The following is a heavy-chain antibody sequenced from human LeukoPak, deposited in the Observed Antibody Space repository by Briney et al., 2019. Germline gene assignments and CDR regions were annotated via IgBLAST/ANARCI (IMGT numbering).Heavy chain of an antibody. J-gene: IGHJ4*02. CDR2: IYIGGST. D-gene: IGHD2-8*01. CDR3: ARASNGGYRY. V-gene: IGHV3-66*01. Sequence: GGSLRLSCAASGFTVSSNYMSWVRQAPGKGLEWVSVIYIGGSTYYADSVKGRFTISRDSSKDTLYLQMNSLRAEDTAVYYCARASNGGYRYWGQGTLVTVSS. CDR1: GFTVSSNY.